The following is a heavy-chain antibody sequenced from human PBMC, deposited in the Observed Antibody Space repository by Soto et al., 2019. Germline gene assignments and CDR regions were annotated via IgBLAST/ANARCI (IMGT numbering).Heavy chain of an antibody. Sequence: SETLSLTCSVYGASFSGYYWSWIRQSPGKGLEWIGEIHHSGSTHYNPSLKSRLTFSIDESQSQFYMMLTSVTAADTALYFCARGHSTSGYDSWGQGSLVTVS. V-gene: IGHV4-34*01. CDR2: IHHSGST. CDR3: ARGHSTSGYDS. J-gene: IGHJ4*02. D-gene: IGHD6-6*01. CDR1: GASFSGYY.